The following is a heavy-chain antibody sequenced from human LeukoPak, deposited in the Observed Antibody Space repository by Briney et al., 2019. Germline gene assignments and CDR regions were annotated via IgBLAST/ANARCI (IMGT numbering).Heavy chain of an antibody. D-gene: IGHD3-10*01. CDR3: AKDRVYGSGTYSPFDY. CDR2: ISGSGGST. J-gene: IGHJ4*02. CDR1: GFTFSSYA. Sequence: GGSLRLSCAASGFTFSSYAMSWVRQAPGKGLEWVSAISGSGGSTSSADSVKGRFTISRDNSKNTLYLQMNSLRAEDTAVYYCAKDRVYGSGTYSPFDYWGQGALVTVSS. V-gene: IGHV3-23*01.